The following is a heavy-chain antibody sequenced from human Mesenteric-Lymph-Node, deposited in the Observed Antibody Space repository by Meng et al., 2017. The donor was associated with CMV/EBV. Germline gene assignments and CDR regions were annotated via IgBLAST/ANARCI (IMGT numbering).Heavy chain of an antibody. CDR2: IESGGSR. CDR1: GITVSNNY. Sequence: LSLTCAASGITVSNNYMTWVRRAPGKGLEWVSVIESGGSRYYADSVKGRFTISRDSSKNTLYLEMNSLRAEDTAVYHCAREYRSSSSYYFHGMDVWGQGTTVTVSS. V-gene: IGHV3-53*01. CDR3: AREYRSSSSYYFHGMDV. J-gene: IGHJ6*02. D-gene: IGHD6-13*01.